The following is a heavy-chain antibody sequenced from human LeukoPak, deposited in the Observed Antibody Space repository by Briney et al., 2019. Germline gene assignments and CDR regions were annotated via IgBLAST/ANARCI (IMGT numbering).Heavy chain of an antibody. CDR2: IYYSGST. V-gene: IGHV4-59*12. CDR1: GGSISSYY. D-gene: IGHD1-26*01. Sequence: SETLSLTCTVSGGSISSYYWSWIRQPPGKGLEWIGYIYYSGSTNYNPSLKSRVTISVDTSKNQFSLKLSSVTAADTAVYYCARGRRGEGATNYFDYWGQGTLVTVSS. J-gene: IGHJ4*02. CDR3: ARGRRGEGATNYFDY.